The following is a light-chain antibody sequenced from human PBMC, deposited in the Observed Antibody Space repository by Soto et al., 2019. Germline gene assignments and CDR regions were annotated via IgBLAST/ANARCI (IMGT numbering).Light chain of an antibody. Sequence: EIVMTQSPATLSVSPGARATLSCRASQSVSGNLAWYQQKPGQAPRLLIYGASTRANGIPARFSGSGSGTEFTITISSLQSEDFAVYYCQQYNNWFSITFGQGTRLEI. CDR1: QSVSGN. CDR2: GAS. V-gene: IGKV3-15*01. J-gene: IGKJ5*01. CDR3: QQYNNWFSIT.